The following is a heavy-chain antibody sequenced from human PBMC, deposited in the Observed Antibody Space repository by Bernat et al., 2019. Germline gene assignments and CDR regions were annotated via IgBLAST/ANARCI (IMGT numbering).Heavy chain of an antibody. CDR3: LKEDFDFWT. CDR2: IRSRTSGGTT. Sequence: EVHLVESGGGLVKPGESLRVSCAASGFIFGNAWMSWVRQAPGKGLEWVGRIRSRTSGGTTDYAAPVKGRFTISRDDSTNTLYLQMNNLKTEDTAMYYCLKEDFDFWTWGQGTLVTVS. V-gene: IGHV3-15*01. CDR1: GFIFGNAW. D-gene: IGHD3-3*01. J-gene: IGHJ5*02.